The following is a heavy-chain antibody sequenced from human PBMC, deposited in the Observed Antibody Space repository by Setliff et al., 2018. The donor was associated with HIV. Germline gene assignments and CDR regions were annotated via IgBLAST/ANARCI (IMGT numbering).Heavy chain of an antibody. CDR1: GGSISSGNYY. CDR3: ARKHLVNVFDY. D-gene: IGHD3-22*01. CDR2: VYYSGAT. Sequence: KPSETLSLTCTVSGGSISSGNYYWSWIRQPPGKGLEWIGYVYYSGATNYNPSLKSRVTISVDTSKNQFSLRVNSVTAADTAVYYCARKHLVNVFDYWGQGTLVTVSS. V-gene: IGHV4-61*01. J-gene: IGHJ4*02.